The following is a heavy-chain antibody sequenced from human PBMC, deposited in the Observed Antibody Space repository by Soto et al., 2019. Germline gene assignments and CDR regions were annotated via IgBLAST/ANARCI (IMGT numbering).Heavy chain of an antibody. CDR3: ARDLDGSGSYYTDY. D-gene: IGHD3-10*01. CDR1: GYTFTSYG. Sequence: ASVKVSCKASGYTFTSYGISWVRQAPGQGLEWMGWISAYNGNTNYAQNLQGRVTMTTDTSTSTAYMELRSLRSDDTAVYYCARDLDGSGSYYTDYWGQGTLVTVSS. V-gene: IGHV1-18*01. J-gene: IGHJ4*02. CDR2: ISAYNGNT.